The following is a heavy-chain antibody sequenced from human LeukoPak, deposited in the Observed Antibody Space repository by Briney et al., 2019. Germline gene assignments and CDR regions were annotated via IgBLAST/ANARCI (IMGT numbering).Heavy chain of an antibody. CDR1: GFSLRTSAVG. CDR3: AHRDLYCSSARCYSADAFDL. J-gene: IGHJ3*01. Sequence: SGATLVNPTETLTLTCPFSGFSLRTSAVGVVCIRQPPGKALEWLALIYWDDVKRYSPSLQSSLTITKDTSKTQVVLTMTNMDLVDTATYYCAHRDLYCSSARCYSADAFDLWGQGTMVTVSS. D-gene: IGHD2-2*02. V-gene: IGHV2-5*02. CDR2: IYWDDVK.